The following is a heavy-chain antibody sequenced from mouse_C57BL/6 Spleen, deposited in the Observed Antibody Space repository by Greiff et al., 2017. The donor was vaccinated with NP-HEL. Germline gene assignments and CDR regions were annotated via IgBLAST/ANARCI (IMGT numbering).Heavy chain of an antibody. CDR1: GYTFTSYW. CDR3: ARLLYWDGFAY. J-gene: IGHJ3*01. CDR2: IYPSDSDT. V-gene: IGHV1-61*01. D-gene: IGHD4-1*01. Sequence: VQLQQPGAELVRPGSSVKLSCKASGYTFTSYWMDWVKQRPGQGLEWIGIIYPSDSDTHYNQKFKDKATLTVDKSSSTAYMQLSSLTSEDSAVYYCARLLYWDGFAYWGQGTLVTVSA.